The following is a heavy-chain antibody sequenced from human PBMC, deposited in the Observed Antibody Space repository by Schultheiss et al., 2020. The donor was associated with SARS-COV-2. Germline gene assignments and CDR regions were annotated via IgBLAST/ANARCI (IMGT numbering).Heavy chain of an antibody. CDR3: TTAPDYYGSGRTD. D-gene: IGHD3-10*01. CDR2: IKSKTDGGTA. J-gene: IGHJ4*02. CDR1: GFTFSNAW. Sequence: GESLKISCAASGFTFSNAWMNWVRQAPGKGLEWVGRIKSKTDGGTAEYAAPVKGRFTISRDDSKNTLYLQINSLKTEDTAVYYCTTAPDYYGSGRTDWGQGTLVTVSS. V-gene: IGHV3-15*07.